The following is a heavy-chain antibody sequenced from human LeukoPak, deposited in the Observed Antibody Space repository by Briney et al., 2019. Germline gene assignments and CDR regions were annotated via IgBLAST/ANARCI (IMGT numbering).Heavy chain of an antibody. CDR1: GGSISSSNYY. Sequence: SETLSLTCIVSGGSISSSNYYWGWIRQSRGKGLEWIGSIYSRGSTYYNPSLKSRVIVSSDMSKNQFSLMLNSVTAADTAVYYCARIRNPYYYDSSGYLDYWGQGTLVTVSS. J-gene: IGHJ4*02. CDR2: IYSRGST. D-gene: IGHD3-22*01. V-gene: IGHV4-39*07. CDR3: ARIRNPYYYDSSGYLDY.